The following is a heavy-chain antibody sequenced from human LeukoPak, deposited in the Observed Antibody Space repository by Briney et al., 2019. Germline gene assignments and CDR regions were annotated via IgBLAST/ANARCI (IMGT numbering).Heavy chain of an antibody. D-gene: IGHD3-10*01. J-gene: IGHJ3*01. V-gene: IGHV3-15*01. CDR2: IMSKTDGGTT. CDR1: GFTFSNTW. CDR3: TTASVTLVRGVINPDAFDV. Sequence: GGSLRLSCAASGFTFSNTWMSWVRQAPGKGLEWVGRIMSKTDGGTTAYAAPVKGRFTISRDDSKNTLYLQMKGLETEDTAVYYCTTASVTLVRGVINPDAFDVWGLGTMVIVSS.